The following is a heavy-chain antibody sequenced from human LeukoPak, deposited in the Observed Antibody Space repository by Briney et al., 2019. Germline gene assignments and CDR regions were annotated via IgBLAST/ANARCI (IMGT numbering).Heavy chain of an antibody. CDR2: ISYDGSNK. D-gene: IGHD1-26*01. V-gene: IGHV3-30*04. CDR3: ARERGAAVVY. CDR1: GFTFSSYA. Sequence: GGSLRLSCAASGFTFSSYAMHWVRQAPGKGLEWVAVISYDGSNKYYADSVKGRFTISRDNSKNTLYLQMNSLRAEDTAVYYYARERGAAVVYWGQGTLVTVSS. J-gene: IGHJ4*02.